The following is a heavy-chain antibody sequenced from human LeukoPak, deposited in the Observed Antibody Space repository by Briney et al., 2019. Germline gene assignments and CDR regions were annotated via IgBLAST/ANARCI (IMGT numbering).Heavy chain of an antibody. Sequence: PGGSLRLSCAASGFTVSSNYMSWVRQAPGKGLEWVSVIYSGGSTYYADSVKGRFTISRDDSKNTLYLQMNSLRAEDTAAYYCARDCGGDCYSVFDYWGQGTLVTVSS. CDR1: GFTVSSNY. CDR3: ARDCGGDCYSVFDY. CDR2: IYSGGST. V-gene: IGHV3-66*01. D-gene: IGHD2-21*02. J-gene: IGHJ4*02.